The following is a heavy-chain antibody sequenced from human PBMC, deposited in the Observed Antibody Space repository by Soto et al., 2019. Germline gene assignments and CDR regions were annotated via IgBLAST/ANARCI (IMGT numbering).Heavy chain of an antibody. CDR3: ARGRRGYCSGGSCYVLLY. V-gene: IGHV3-30-3*01. CDR2: ISYDGSNK. CDR1: GFTFSSYA. J-gene: IGHJ4*02. D-gene: IGHD2-15*01. Sequence: PGGSLRLSCAASGFTFSSYAMHWVRQAPGKGLEWVAVISYDGSNKYYADSVKGRFTISRDNSKNTLYLQMNSLRAEDTAVYYCARGRRGYCSGGSCYVLLYWGQGTLVTVSS.